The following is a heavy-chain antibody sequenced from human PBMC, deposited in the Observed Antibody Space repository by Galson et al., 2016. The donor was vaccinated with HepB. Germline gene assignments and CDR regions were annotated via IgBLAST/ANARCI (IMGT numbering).Heavy chain of an antibody. CDR3: AVWFGDVNY. V-gene: IGHV4-61*02. J-gene: IGHJ4*02. D-gene: IGHD3-10*01. CDR1: GGSISSGSYF. Sequence: TLSLTCTVSGGSISSGSYFCNWIRQPAGNGLEWIGSMFTSGNSNYNPSLKSRVTISLDTSKNQFFLKMSSVTAADTAVYYCAVWFGDVNYWGQGILVTVSS. CDR2: MFTSGNS.